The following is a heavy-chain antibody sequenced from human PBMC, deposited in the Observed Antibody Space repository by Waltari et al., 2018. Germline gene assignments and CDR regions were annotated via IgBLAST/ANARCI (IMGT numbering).Heavy chain of an antibody. D-gene: IGHD2-15*01. V-gene: IGHV3-73*01. CDR3: TRHVCSGGSCFIDY. CDR1: GFTFSGSA. CDR2: IRSKANRYAT. J-gene: IGHJ4*02. Sequence: EVQLVESGGGLVQPGGSLKLSCAASGFTFSGSAMHWVRQASGKGLEWVGRIRSKANRYATAYAASVKGRFTISRDDSKNTAYLQMNSLKTEDTAVYYCTRHVCSGGSCFIDYWGQGTLVTVSS.